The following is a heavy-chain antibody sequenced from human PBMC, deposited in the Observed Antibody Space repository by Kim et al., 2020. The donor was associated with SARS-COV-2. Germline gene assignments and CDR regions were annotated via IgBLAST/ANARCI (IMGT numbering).Heavy chain of an antibody. CDR2: INGKSDTI. CDR3: ARDLDTITYYDYYGMDV. D-gene: IGHD5-18*01. V-gene: IGHV3-48*02. J-gene: IGHJ6*02. Sequence: GGSLRLSCAASGFSITSYGMNWVRQAPGKGLEWLSYINGKSDTIYYAESVNGRFTISRDNAKNSLFLQMSSLGDEDSAVYYCARDLDTITYYDYYGMDVWGQGTTVTVSS. CDR1: GFSITSYG.